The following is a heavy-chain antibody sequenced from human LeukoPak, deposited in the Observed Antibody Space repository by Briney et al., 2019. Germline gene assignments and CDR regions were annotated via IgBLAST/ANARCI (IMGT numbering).Heavy chain of an antibody. CDR1: GGSFSGYY. J-gene: IGHJ6*03. V-gene: IGHV4-34*01. Sequence: SETLPLTCAVYGGSFSGYYWSWIRQPPGKGLEWIGEINHSGSTNYNPSLKSRVTISVDTSKNQFSLKLSSVTAADTAVYYCARGLTYDFWSGYPYYYYMDVWGKGTTVTVSS. CDR3: ARGLTYDFWSGYPYYYYMDV. D-gene: IGHD3-3*01. CDR2: INHSGST.